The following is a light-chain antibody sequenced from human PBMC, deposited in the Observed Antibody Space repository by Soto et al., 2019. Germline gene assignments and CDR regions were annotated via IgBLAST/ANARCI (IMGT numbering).Light chain of an antibody. CDR3: QQYNNWPPWT. J-gene: IGKJ1*01. CDR1: QSVSNN. V-gene: IGKV3-15*01. Sequence: ILMTQSPATLSVSPGERATLSCRASQSVSNNLAWYQQKPGQAPRLLIYDASTSATGIPARFSGSGSGTEFTLTISGLQSEDFPVYYCQQYNNWPPWTFGQGTKVESK. CDR2: DAS.